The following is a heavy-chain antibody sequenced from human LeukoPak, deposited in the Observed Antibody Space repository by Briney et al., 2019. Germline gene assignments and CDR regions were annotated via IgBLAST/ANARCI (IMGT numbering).Heavy chain of an antibody. CDR3: ARGLGIAVAGI. CDR1: GFTFSSYA. J-gene: IGHJ4*02. D-gene: IGHD6-19*01. V-gene: IGHV4-34*01. CDR2: INHSGST. Sequence: GSLRLSCAASGFTFSSYAMSWVRQPPGKGLEWIGEINHSGSTNYNPSLKSRVTISVDTSKNQFSLKLSSVTAADTAVYYCARGLGIAVAGIWGQGTLVTVSS.